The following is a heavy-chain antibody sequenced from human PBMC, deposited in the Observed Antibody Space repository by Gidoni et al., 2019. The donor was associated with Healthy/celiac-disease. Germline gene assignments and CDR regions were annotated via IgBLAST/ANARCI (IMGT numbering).Heavy chain of an antibody. CDR2: ISYEGSNK. D-gene: IGHD6-19*01. CDR1: GFTFSSYG. Sequence: QVPLVESGGGFVQPGSSLRLSCAASGFTFSSYGMHWVSKATGKGLEWVAVISYEGSNKYYEDSVKGRFTISRDNSKNTLYLQMNSLRAEETAVYYCAKDGGWYYFDYWGQGTLVTVSS. V-gene: IGHV3-30*18. CDR3: AKDGGWYYFDY. J-gene: IGHJ4*02.